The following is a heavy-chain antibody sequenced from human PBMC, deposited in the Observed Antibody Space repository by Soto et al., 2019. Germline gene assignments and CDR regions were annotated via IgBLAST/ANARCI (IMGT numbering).Heavy chain of an antibody. Sequence: QVQLQESGPGLVKPSQTLSLTCTVSGGSISSGGYYWSWIRQHPGKGLEWIGYIYYSGSTYYNPSLKSRVTISVDTSKNQFSLKLSSVTAADTAVDYCAREVLVPAAVWFDPWGQGTLVTVSS. V-gene: IGHV4-31*03. CDR2: IYYSGST. D-gene: IGHD2-2*01. J-gene: IGHJ5*02. CDR3: AREVLVPAAVWFDP. CDR1: GGSISSGGYY.